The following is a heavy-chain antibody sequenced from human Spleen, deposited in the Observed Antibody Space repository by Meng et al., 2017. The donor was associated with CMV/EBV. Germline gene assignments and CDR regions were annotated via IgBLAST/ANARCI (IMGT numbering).Heavy chain of an antibody. V-gene: IGHV3-11*04. CDR3: ARADGSEYSSSSGLGGIDY. CDR2: ISRSADTI. J-gene: IGHJ4*02. Sequence: GESLKISCAASGFTFSDYYMSWIRQAPGKGLEWISYISRSADTIYYADSVKGRFTISRDNAKNSLYLQMNSLRAEDTAVYYCARADGSEYSSSSGLGGIDYWGQGTLVTVSS. CDR1: GFTFSDYY. D-gene: IGHD6-6*01.